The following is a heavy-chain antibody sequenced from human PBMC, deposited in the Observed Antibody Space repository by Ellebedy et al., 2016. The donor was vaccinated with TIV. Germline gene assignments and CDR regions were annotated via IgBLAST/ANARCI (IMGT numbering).Heavy chain of an antibody. D-gene: IGHD2-2*01. CDR2: THYRSKWFN. CDR1: GDTFSSNNPA. J-gene: IGHJ4*02. CDR3: ARAPPGSCTSTSCYAYHFEK. Sequence: MPSETLSLTCAISGDTFSSNNPAWNLIRQSPSRGLEWLGRTHYRSKWFNDYAVSVKSRITINADTSKNQFSLQLSSVTPEDTAVYYCARAPPGSCTSTSCYAYHFEKWGQGTLVTVSP. V-gene: IGHV6-1*01.